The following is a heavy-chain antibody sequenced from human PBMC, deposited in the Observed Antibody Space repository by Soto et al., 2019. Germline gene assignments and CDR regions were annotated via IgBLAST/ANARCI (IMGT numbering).Heavy chain of an antibody. CDR1: GFTVSSNY. J-gene: IGHJ4*02. D-gene: IGHD6-19*01. V-gene: IGHV3-66*01. Sequence: EVQLVESGGGLVQPGGSLRLSCAASGFTVSSNYMSWVRQAPGKGLEWVSVIYSGGSTYYTDSVKGRFTISRDNSKNTLYLQMNSLRAEDTAVYYCARDGVAGTDYFDYWGQGTLVTVSS. CDR3: ARDGVAGTDYFDY. CDR2: IYSGGST.